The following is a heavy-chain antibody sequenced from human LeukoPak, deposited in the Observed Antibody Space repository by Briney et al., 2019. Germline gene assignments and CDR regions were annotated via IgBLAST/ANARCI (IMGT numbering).Heavy chain of an antibody. J-gene: IGHJ3*02. D-gene: IGHD3/OR15-3a*01. V-gene: IGHV3-74*01. CDR2: INSDGSST. CDR3: ARWTGRGDAFDI. Sequence: GGSLRPSCAASGFTFSSYWMHWVRQAPGKGLVWVSRINSDGSSTSYADSVKGRFTISRDNAKNTLYLQMNSLRAEDTAVYYCARWTGRGDAFDIWGQGTMVTVSS. CDR1: GFTFSSYW.